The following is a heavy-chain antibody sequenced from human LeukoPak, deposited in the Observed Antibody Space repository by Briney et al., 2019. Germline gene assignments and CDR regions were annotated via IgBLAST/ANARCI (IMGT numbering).Heavy chain of an antibody. CDR3: ARPKYDFWSGYYSYFDY. CDR1: GGSISSSSYY. Sequence: SETLSLTCTVSGGSISSSSYYWGWIRQPPGKGLEWIGSIYYSGSTYYNPSLKSRVTISVDTSKNQFSLKLSSVTAADTAVYNCARPKYDFWSGYYSYFDYWGQGTLVTVSS. V-gene: IGHV4-39*01. CDR2: IYYSGST. D-gene: IGHD3-3*01. J-gene: IGHJ4*02.